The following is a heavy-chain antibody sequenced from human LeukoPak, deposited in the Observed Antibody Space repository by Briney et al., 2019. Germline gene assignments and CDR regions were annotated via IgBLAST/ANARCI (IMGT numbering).Heavy chain of an antibody. V-gene: IGHV3-15*01. J-gene: IGHJ4*02. D-gene: IGHD1-26*01. CDR3: IRVKSWDTRFYLDS. CDR1: GSTRKGAW. CDR2: SQNTGSGWTT. Sequence: SCATRGSTRKGAWITWVPQASGKGLEWVGRSQNTGSGWTTDYGAPVKGRFTILRDDSKRTVYLQMNSLKTEDTAIYYCIRVKSWDTRFYLDSWGQGTLVTVSS.